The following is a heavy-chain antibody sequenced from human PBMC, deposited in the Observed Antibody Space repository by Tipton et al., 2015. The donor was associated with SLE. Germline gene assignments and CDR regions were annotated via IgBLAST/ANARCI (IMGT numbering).Heavy chain of an antibody. CDR3: ATSKSESGFRFDP. D-gene: IGHD3-3*01. CDR2: FYTSERT. J-gene: IGHJ5*02. Sequence: TLSLTCSVSVSGGSISNYYWHWIRQPAGQGLEWIGRFYTSERTNYNPSLKSRITMSVDTSKNQFSLKLSSVTAADTAVYYCATSKSESGFRFDPWGQGTLVTVAS. CDR1: GGSISNYY. V-gene: IGHV4-4*07.